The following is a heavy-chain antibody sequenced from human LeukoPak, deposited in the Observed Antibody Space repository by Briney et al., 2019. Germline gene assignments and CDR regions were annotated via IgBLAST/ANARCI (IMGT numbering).Heavy chain of an antibody. Sequence: PEGSLRLSCAASGFTFSSYWMHWVRQAPGKGLVWVSRINSDGSSTSYADSVKGRFTISRDNAKNSLYMQMNSLRAEDTAVYYCARDWYPYDSSGYYFGIVDYWGQGALVTVSS. V-gene: IGHV3-74*01. CDR1: GFTFSSYW. D-gene: IGHD3-22*01. CDR2: INSDGSST. J-gene: IGHJ4*02. CDR3: ARDWYPYDSSGYYFGIVDY.